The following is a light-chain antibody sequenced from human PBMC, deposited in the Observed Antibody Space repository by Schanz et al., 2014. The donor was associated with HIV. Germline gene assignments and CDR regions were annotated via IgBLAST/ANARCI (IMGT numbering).Light chain of an antibody. CDR3: ATWDDALNAWV. CDR2: SSY. V-gene: IGLV1-44*01. Sequence: QSVLTQPPSASGTPGQRVTIFCSGSSSNIGINKVNWYQHLPGTAPKLLIHSSYHRPSGVPDRFSGSTSDTSASLAISGLQSEDEADYYCATWDDALNAWVFGGGTKLTVL. CDR1: SSNIGINK. J-gene: IGLJ3*02.